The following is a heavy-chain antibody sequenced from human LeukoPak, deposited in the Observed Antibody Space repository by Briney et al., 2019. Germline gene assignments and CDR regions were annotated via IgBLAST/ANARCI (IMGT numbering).Heavy chain of an antibody. D-gene: IGHD6-13*01. V-gene: IGHV3-9*01. CDR3: AKGYYGSSWYYFDY. J-gene: IGHJ4*02. Sequence: PGGSLRLSCAASGFTFDDYAMHWVRQAPGKGLEWVSGISWSSGSIGYADSVKGRFTISRDNGKNSLYLQMNSLRAEDTALYYCAKGYYGSSWYYFDYCGQGTLVTVSS. CDR2: ISWSSGSI. CDR1: GFTFDDYA.